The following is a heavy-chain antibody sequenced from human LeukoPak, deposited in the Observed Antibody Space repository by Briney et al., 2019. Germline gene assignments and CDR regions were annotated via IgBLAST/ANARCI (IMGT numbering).Heavy chain of an antibody. Sequence: PGGSLRLSCAGSGFTFSDYYLTWIRQAPGKGLEWVANIKYDGNEKYYVDSVKGRFTISRDNAKNSLYLQMNSLRAEDTAVYYCARGGTTFEHWGQGTLVTVSS. CDR1: GFTFSDYY. CDR2: IKYDGNEK. J-gene: IGHJ4*02. CDR3: ARGGTTFEH. V-gene: IGHV3-7*01. D-gene: IGHD1-1*01.